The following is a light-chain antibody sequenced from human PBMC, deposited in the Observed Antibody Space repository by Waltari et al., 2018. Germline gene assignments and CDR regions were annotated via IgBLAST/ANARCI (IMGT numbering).Light chain of an antibody. Sequence: DIVMTQSPDSLAVSLGERATINCKSSQSVLYNSNNKNYLAWYQQRPGQPPKLLMYWASTRESGVPDRFSGSGSGTDFTLTITSLQAEDVAVYYCQQYLSRPDTFGQGTKLEIK. V-gene: IGKV4-1*01. CDR3: QQYLSRPDT. CDR2: WAS. J-gene: IGKJ2*01. CDR1: QSVLYNSNNKNY.